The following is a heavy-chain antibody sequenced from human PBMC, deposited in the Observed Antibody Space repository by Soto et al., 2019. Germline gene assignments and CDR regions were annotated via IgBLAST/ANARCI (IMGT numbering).Heavy chain of an antibody. CDR1: GYTITSYG. D-gene: IGHD1-26*01. Sequence: QVQLVQSGVEVKKPGASVKVSCKASGYTITSYGISWVRQAPGQGLELMGWISGYNGNTNYAQKLQCRVTMTTDTSTSTDYMELRSLRSDDTAVYYCARDRLSYGDYRDYWGQGTLVTVSS. CDR3: ARDRLSYGDYRDY. J-gene: IGHJ4*02. CDR2: ISGYNGNT. V-gene: IGHV1-18*01.